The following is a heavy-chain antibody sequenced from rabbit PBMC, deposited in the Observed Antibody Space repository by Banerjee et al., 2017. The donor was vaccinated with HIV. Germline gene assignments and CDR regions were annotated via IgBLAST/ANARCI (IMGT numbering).Heavy chain of an antibody. CDR2: IYGGSGST. V-gene: IGHV1S7*01. Sequence: QSLEESGGDLVKPGASLTLSCKASGFDFSSYYMSWVRQAPGKGLEWIGIIYGGSGSTDYASWVNGRFTISSDNAQNTVDLQMNSLTAADTATYFCASYYSDGYAGDAYATGGYYFNLWGQGTLVTVS. CDR1: GFDFSSYY. D-gene: IGHD6-1*01. CDR3: ASYYSDGYAGDAYATGGYYFNL. J-gene: IGHJ4*01.